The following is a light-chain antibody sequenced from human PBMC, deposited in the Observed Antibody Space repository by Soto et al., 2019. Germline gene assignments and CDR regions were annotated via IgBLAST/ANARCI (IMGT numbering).Light chain of an antibody. V-gene: IGKV4-1*01. CDR3: QQYYSTPPVT. CDR1: QSLLYSSNNKNY. CDR2: WAS. Sequence: DVVMTQSPDSLAVSLGESATINCKSSQSLLYSSNNKNYLAWYQQKPGQPPKLLIYWASTRESGVPDRFSGSGSGTDFTLTISSLQAEDVAVYYCQQYYSTPPVTFGQGTKVEIK. J-gene: IGKJ1*01.